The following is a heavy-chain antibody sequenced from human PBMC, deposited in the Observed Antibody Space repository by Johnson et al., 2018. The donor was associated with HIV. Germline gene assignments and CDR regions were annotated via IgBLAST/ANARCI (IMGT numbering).Heavy chain of an antibody. Sequence: VQLVESGGGLIQPGGSLRLSCAASGFTVSSNYITWVRQAPGKGLEWVSYISSSGKSTNYADSVKGRFTISRDNSKNTLYLQMNSLRAEDTAVYYCAKDEGYDSSGYDAFDIWGQGTMVTVSS. CDR1: GFTVSSNY. CDR3: AKDEGYDSSGYDAFDI. V-gene: IGHV3-53*01. D-gene: IGHD3-22*01. CDR2: ISSSGKST. J-gene: IGHJ3*02.